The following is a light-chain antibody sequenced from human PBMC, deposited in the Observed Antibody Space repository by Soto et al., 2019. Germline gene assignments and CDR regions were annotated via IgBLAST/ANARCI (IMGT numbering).Light chain of an antibody. CDR3: AAWDDSLNGYYV. Sequence: QSVLTQPPSASGTPGQRVTISCSGSSSKIGSNTVNWYQQLPGTAPKLLIYSNNQRPSGVPDRFSGSKSGTSAYLAISGLQSEDESDYYCAAWDDSLNGYYVFGPGTKLTVL. CDR1: SSKIGSNT. J-gene: IGLJ1*01. V-gene: IGLV1-44*01. CDR2: SNN.